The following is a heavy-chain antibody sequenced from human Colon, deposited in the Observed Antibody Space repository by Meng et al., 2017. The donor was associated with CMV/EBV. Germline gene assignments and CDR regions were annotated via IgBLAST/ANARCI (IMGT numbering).Heavy chain of an antibody. CDR1: GFTFSSYS. V-gene: IGHV3-23*01. Sequence: GGSLRLSCAAYGFTFSSYSMNWVRQAPGKGLEWVSAISDSGDRTYYADSVKGRFTISRDNSKKSVYLEMNSLRGEDTALYYCAKSFVPARFADDMDVGGQGTTVTVSS. CDR2: ISDSGDRT. D-gene: IGHD2-2*01. CDR3: AKSFVPARFADDMDV. J-gene: IGHJ6*02.